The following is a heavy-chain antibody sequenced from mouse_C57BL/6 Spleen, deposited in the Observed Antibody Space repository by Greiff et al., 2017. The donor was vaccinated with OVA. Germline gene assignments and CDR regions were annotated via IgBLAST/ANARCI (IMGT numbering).Heavy chain of an antibody. CDR2: INYDGSST. CDR1: GFTFSDYY. CDR3: ARDKDYYGSSPEWYFDV. D-gene: IGHD1-1*01. J-gene: IGHJ1*03. V-gene: IGHV5-16*01. Sequence: EVMLVESEGGLVQPGSSMKLSCTASGFTFSDYYMAWVRQVPEKGLEWVANINYDGSSTYYLDSLKSRFIISRDNAKNILYLQMSSLKSEDTATYYCARDKDYYGSSPEWYFDVWGTGTTVTVSS.